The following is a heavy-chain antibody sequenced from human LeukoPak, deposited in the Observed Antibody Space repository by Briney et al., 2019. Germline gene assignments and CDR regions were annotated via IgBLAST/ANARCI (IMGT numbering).Heavy chain of an antibody. D-gene: IGHD7-27*01. J-gene: IGHJ4*02. CDR1: GYSISPYY. CDR2: IYTREST. V-gene: IGHV4-4*07. CDR3: ARAPAWGYFDY. Sequence: SETLSLTCTVSGYSISPYYWSWIRQPAGKGLEWIGRIYTRESTKYNPSLKSRVTMSLDTSKNQFSLKLSSVTAADTAVYYCARAPAWGYFDYWGQGTLVTVSS.